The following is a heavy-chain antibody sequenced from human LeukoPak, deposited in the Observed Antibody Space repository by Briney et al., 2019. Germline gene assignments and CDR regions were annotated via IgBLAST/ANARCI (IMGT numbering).Heavy chain of an antibody. D-gene: IGHD3-3*01. Sequence: MSSETLSLTCTVSGGSISSYYWSWIRQPPGKGLEWIGYIYYSGSTNYNPSLKSRVTISVDTSKNQFSLKLSSVTAADTAVYYCARAGAYYDCWSDLPPNWFDPWGQGTLVTVSS. CDR3: ARAGAYYDCWSDLPPNWFDP. CDR2: IYYSGST. V-gene: IGHV4-59*01. CDR1: GGSISSYY. J-gene: IGHJ5*02.